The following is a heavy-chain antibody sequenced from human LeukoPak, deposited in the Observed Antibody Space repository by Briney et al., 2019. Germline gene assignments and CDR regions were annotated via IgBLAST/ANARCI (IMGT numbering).Heavy chain of an antibody. Sequence: ASVKVSCKASVYTFTSYGISWVRQAPGQGLEWMGWISAYDGNTNYAQKLQGRVTMTTDTSTSTAYMELRSLRSDDTAVYYCARGASITIFGVVTNYSWFDPWGQGTLVTVSS. CDR1: VYTFTSYG. CDR3: ARGASITIFGVVTNYSWFDP. CDR2: ISAYDGNT. J-gene: IGHJ5*02. V-gene: IGHV1-18*01. D-gene: IGHD3-3*01.